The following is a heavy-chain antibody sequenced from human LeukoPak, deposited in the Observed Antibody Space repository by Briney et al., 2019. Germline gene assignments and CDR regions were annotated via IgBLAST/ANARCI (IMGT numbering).Heavy chain of an antibody. CDR1: GGSINGYY. D-gene: IGHD3-10*01. CDR3: ARGGYYGSGNDFRFDP. J-gene: IGHJ5*02. Sequence: PSETLSLTCTVSGGSINGYYWSWIRQPPGKGLECIGYIHYTGSTNYNPSLKSRVTISVDTSKSQFSLKLSSVTAADTAIYYCARGGYYGSGNDFRFDPWGQGTLVTVSS. V-gene: IGHV4-59*01. CDR2: IHYTGST.